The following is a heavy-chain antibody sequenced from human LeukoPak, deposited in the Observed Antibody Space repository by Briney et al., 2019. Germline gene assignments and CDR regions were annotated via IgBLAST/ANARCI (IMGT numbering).Heavy chain of an antibody. CDR3: ARGNYDILTGYYPAYAFDI. CDR2: INHSGSP. D-gene: IGHD3-9*01. CDR1: GGSFSGYY. Sequence: SETLSLTCAVYGGSFSGYYWSWIRQPPGKGREWIGQINHSGSPNYNPSLKSRVTISVDTSKNQFSLKLTSVTAADTAVYYCARGNYDILTGYYPAYAFDIWGQGTMVTVSS. J-gene: IGHJ3*02. V-gene: IGHV4-34*01.